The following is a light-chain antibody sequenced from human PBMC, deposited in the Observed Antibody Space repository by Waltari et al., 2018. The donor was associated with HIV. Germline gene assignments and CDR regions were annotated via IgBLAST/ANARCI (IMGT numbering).Light chain of an antibody. CDR1: SSDVGRYNL. Sequence: QSALTQPASVSGSPGQSITISCTGTSSDVGRYNLVSWSQQPPGKAPKVMIYEGSKRPSGVSNRFSGSKSGNTASLTISGLQAEDEADYYCCSYTGSSTRRPYVFGTGTKVTVL. CDR3: CSYTGSSTRRPYV. CDR2: EGS. V-gene: IGLV2-23*01. J-gene: IGLJ1*01.